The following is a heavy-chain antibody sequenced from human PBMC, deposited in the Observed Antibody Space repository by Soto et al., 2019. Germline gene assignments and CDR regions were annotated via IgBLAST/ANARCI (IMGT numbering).Heavy chain of an antibody. D-gene: IGHD2-2*01. CDR1: GFSFSNYA. J-gene: IGHJ4*02. V-gene: IGHV3-30-3*01. CDR3: ARDFPYCGSTSCYSAAPKY. Sequence: PGGSLRPSCAASGFSFSNYAMHWVRQTPDKGLEWVAVMSHDGSSSFYADSVKGRFTISRDNSKTTLYLQMNSLSTEDTAVYYCARDFPYCGSTSCYSAAPKYWGQGTLVTVSS. CDR2: MSHDGSSS.